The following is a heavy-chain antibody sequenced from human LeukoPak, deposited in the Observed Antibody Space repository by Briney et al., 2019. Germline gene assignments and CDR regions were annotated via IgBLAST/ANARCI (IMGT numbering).Heavy chain of an antibody. Sequence: ASVKVSCKVSGYTLTELSMHWVRQALGKGVEWRGGFDPEDGETIYTQKFQSRVTMTEDTSTDTAYMELSSLRSEDTAVYYCATLTMVRGVTNDYWGQGTLVTVSS. D-gene: IGHD3-10*01. J-gene: IGHJ4*02. V-gene: IGHV1-24*01. CDR1: GYTLTELS. CDR3: ATLTMVRGVTNDY. CDR2: FDPEDGET.